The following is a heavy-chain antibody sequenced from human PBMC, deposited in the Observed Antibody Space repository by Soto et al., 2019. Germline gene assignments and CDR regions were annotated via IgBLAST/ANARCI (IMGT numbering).Heavy chain of an antibody. D-gene: IGHD5-18*01. Sequence: PGGSLSLSCSCSGGTFSSYAMHWVRQAPGKGLEYVSAISSNGGSTYYADSVKGRFTISRDNSKNTLYLQMSSLRAEDTAVYYCVKQDGYSYAFDIWGQGTMVTVSS. CDR3: VKQDGYSYAFDI. CDR2: ISSNGGST. V-gene: IGHV3-64D*06. CDR1: GGTFSSYA. J-gene: IGHJ3*02.